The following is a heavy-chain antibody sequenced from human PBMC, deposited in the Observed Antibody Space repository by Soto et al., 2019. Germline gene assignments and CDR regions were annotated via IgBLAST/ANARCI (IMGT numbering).Heavy chain of an antibody. CDR1: GGSISSYY. CDR3: ARVIVPHPYSSSYYYYGMDV. Sequence: SETLSLTCTVSGGSISSYYWSWIRQPPGKGLEWIEYIYYSGSTNYNPSLKSRVTIPVDTSKNQFSLKLSSVTAADTAVYYCARVIVPHPYSSSYYYYGMDVWGQGTTVTVSS. V-gene: IGHV4-59*01. J-gene: IGHJ6*02. CDR2: IYYSGST. D-gene: IGHD6-6*01.